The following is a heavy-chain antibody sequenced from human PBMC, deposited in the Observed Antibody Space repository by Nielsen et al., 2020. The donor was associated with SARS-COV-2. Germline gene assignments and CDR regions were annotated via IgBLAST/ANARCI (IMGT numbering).Heavy chain of an antibody. Sequence: GESLKISCAASGFTFSSYAMHWVRQAPGKGLEWVAVISYDGSNKYYADSVKGRFTIPRDNSKNTLYLQMNSLRAEDTAVYYCARGSSPSYYYYGMDVWGQGTTVTVSS. CDR1: GFTFSSYA. CDR3: ARGSSPSYYYYGMDV. CDR2: ISYDGSNK. J-gene: IGHJ6*02. D-gene: IGHD1-26*01. V-gene: IGHV3-30*04.